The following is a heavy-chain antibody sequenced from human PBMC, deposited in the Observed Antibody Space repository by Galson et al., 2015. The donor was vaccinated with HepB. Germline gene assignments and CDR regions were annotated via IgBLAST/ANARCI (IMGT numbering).Heavy chain of an antibody. CDR3: ARARRLPATNGVCVNWFDP. CDR1: GYTFTSYA. Sequence: SVKVSCKASGYTFTSYAMHWVRQAPGQRLEWMGWINAGNGNTKYSQKFQGRVTITRDTSASTAYMELSSLRSEDTAVYYCARARRLPATNGVCVNWFDPWGQGTLVTVSS. CDR2: INAGNGNT. V-gene: IGHV1-3*01. J-gene: IGHJ5*02. D-gene: IGHD2-8*01.